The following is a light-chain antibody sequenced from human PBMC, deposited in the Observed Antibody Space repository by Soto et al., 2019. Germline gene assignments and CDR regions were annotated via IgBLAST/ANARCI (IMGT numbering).Light chain of an antibody. CDR2: GAS. CDR1: QSFGNN. CDR3: QQRSNWPPIT. V-gene: IGKV3D-15*01. J-gene: IGKJ5*01. Sequence: IVMTQSPATLSVSPGERATLSCRASQSFGNNLAWYQEKPGQAPRLLIYGASTRATGIPARFSGSGSGTEFTLTISSLQSEDFAIYSCQQRSNWPPITFGQGTRLEIK.